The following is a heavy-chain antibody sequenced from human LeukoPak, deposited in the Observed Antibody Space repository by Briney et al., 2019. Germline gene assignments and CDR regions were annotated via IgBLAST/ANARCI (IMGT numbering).Heavy chain of an antibody. Sequence: GGSLRLSCAASGFPFSGYWMDWVRQAPGKGMEWVSNIKEDRSEQYYADSLKGRFTISRDNAKKSLYLEMNSLRAEDTAVYFCSRSHDYWGQGALVIVSS. CDR1: GFPFSGYW. CDR2: IKEDRSEQ. J-gene: IGHJ4*02. V-gene: IGHV3-7*01. CDR3: SRSHDY.